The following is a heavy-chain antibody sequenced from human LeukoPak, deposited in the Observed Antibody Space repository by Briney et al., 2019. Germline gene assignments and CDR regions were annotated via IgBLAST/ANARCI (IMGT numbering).Heavy chain of an antibody. CDR1: GFTFISYG. CDR3: AKDYGPYGSGNYFNVPLDY. CDR2: ISYDGNNK. Sequence: GGSLRLSCAASGFTFISYGMHWVRQAPGKGLEWVALISYDGNNKNYVDSVKGRFTISRDNSKNTLFLQMNSLRAEDTAVYYCAKDYGPYGSGNYFNVPLDYWGQGALVTISS. J-gene: IGHJ4*02. V-gene: IGHV3-30*18. D-gene: IGHD3-10*01.